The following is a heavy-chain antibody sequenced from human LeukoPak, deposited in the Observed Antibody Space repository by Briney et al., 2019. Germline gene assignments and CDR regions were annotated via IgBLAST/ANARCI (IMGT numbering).Heavy chain of an antibody. V-gene: IGHV3-30*18. Sequence: GGSLRLSCAASGFTFSSYGMHWVRQAPGKGLEWVAVISYDGSNKYYADSVKGRFTISRDNSKNTLYLQMNSLRAEDTAVYYCAKDLGYYDSSGYYYVPFDYWGQGTLVTVSS. D-gene: IGHD3-22*01. J-gene: IGHJ4*02. CDR3: AKDLGYYDSSGYYYVPFDY. CDR1: GFTFSSYG. CDR2: ISYDGSNK.